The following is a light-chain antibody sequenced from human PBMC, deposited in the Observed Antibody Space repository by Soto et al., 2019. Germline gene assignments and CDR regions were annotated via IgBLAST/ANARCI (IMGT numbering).Light chain of an antibody. J-gene: IGKJ1*01. CDR3: QQYGSSPT. Sequence: DIVMSQTPLSLSVTPGQPASISCRSSQSLLSSGGETYLFWYLQRPGQSPQLLIYEVSNRISAVPDRFSGSGSGTDFTPTDSRLEPEDFAVDYCQQYGSSPTFGQGTKGAIK. V-gene: IGKV2D-29*02. CDR1: QSLLSSGGETY. CDR2: EVS.